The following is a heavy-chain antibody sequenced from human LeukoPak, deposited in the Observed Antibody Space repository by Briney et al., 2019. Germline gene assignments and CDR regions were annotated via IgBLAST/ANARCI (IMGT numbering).Heavy chain of an antibody. V-gene: IGHV3-49*04. J-gene: IGHJ6*03. CDR3: TRAAYSSSWYSPFYYYYYMDV. D-gene: IGHD6-13*01. CDR1: GFTFSSYS. CDR2: IRSKAYGGTT. Sequence: GGSLRLSCAASGFTFSSYSMNWVRQAPGKGLEWVGFIRSKAYGGTTEYAASVKGRFTISRDDSKSIAYLQMNSLKTEDTAVYYCTRAAYSSSWYSPFYYYYYMDVWGKGTTVTISS.